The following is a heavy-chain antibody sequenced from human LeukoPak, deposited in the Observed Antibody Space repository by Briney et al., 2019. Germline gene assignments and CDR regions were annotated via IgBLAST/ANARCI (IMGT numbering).Heavy chain of an antibody. Sequence: ASVKVSCKASGYTFTSYYMHWVRQAPGQGLEWMGMINPSGGSTSYAQKFQGRVTMTRDTSTSTVYMELSSLRSEDTAVYYCAREPLEMATILLLDNWGQGTLVTVSS. D-gene: IGHD5-24*01. J-gene: IGHJ4*02. CDR2: INPSGGST. V-gene: IGHV1-46*01. CDR3: AREPLEMATILLLDN. CDR1: GYTFTSYY.